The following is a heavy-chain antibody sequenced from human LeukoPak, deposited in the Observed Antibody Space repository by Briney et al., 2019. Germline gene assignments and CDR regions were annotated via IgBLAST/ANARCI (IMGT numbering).Heavy chain of an antibody. CDR2: IYSGGST. CDR1: GLTVSRNY. D-gene: IGHD4-17*01. V-gene: IGHV3-66*01. Sequence: PGGSLRLSCAASGLTVSRNYMNWVRPAPGKGLEWVSVIYSGGSTYYADSVKWRFTMSRDNDENTLDLQMNSLRAEDTAVYYGARGVSHSGATNFDLWGQGTLVTVSS. CDR3: ARGVSHSGATNFDL. J-gene: IGHJ4*02.